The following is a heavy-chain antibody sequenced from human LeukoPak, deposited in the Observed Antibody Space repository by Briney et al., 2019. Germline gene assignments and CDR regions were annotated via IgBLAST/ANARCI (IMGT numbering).Heavy chain of an antibody. CDR2: INPNSGGT. CDR3: ARDLEGYHYGSGNYPQ. CDR1: GYTFTGYY. V-gene: IGHV1-2*02. Sequence: ASMKVSCKASGYTFTGYYIHWLRQAPGQGREWVGFINPNSGGTNYAQKFQGRVTMTRDTSISTAYMELSSLTSDDTAVYYCARDLEGYHYGSGNYPQWGQGTLITASS. D-gene: IGHD3-10*01. J-gene: IGHJ4*02.